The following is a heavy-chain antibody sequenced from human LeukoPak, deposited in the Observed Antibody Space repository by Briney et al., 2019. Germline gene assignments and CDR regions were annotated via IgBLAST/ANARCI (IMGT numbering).Heavy chain of an antibody. CDR1: GFTFSSSA. Sequence: TGGSLRLSCAASGFTFSSSAMNWVRQAPGKGLEWVSYISSGSSTIHYADSVKGRFTISRDNAKNSMYLQMNSLRAEDTAVYYCAREIVDEPDDAFDIWGQGTMVTVSS. CDR2: ISSGSSTI. D-gene: IGHD3-22*01. V-gene: IGHV3-48*01. J-gene: IGHJ3*02. CDR3: AREIVDEPDDAFDI.